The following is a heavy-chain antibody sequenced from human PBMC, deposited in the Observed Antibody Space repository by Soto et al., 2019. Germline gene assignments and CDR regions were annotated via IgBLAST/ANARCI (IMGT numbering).Heavy chain of an antibody. CDR1: GGSISSYY. V-gene: IGHV4-59*08. Sequence: SETLSLTCTVSGGSISSYYWSWIRQPPGKGLEWIGYIYYSGSTNYNPSLKSRVTISVDTSKNQFSLKLSSVTAADTAVYYCARQYYFGSGGYYKRPFDFWGQGTLVTVS. J-gene: IGHJ4*02. CDR3: ARQYYFGSGGYYKRPFDF. CDR2: IYYSGST. D-gene: IGHD3-10*01.